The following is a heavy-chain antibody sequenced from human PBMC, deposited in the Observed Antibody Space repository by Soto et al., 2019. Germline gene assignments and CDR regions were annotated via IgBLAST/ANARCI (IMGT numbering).Heavy chain of an antibody. Sequence: GGSLRLSCAASGFTFSSYAMHWVRQAPGKGLEWVAVISYDGSNKYYADSVKGRFTISRDNSKNTLYLQMNSLRAEDTAVYYCAKDLRTWGSSGYTGYWGQGTLVTVSS. CDR1: GFTFSSYA. CDR3: AKDLRTWGSSGYTGY. V-gene: IGHV3-30*04. J-gene: IGHJ4*02. CDR2: ISYDGSNK. D-gene: IGHD3-22*01.